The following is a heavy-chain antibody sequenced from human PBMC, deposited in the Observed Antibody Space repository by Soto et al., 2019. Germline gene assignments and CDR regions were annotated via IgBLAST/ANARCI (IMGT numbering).Heavy chain of an antibody. Sequence: QVQLVQSGAEVKKSGSSVKVSCKASGGTFRNYTISWVRQAPGQGLEWMGRIIPILGIANYPQKFQGRVTITADKSTNTAYLERSSLRSEDTAMYYCAKVSEMGSVTEGYYYYMDVWGKGTTVTVSS. CDR2: IIPILGIA. CDR1: GGTFRNYT. D-gene: IGHD3-10*01. CDR3: AKVSEMGSVTEGYYYYMDV. V-gene: IGHV1-69*02. J-gene: IGHJ6*03.